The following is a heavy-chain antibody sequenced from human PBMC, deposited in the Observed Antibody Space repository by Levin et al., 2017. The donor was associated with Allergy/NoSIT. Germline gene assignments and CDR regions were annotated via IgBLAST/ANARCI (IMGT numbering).Heavy chain of an antibody. D-gene: IGHD2-2*01. J-gene: IGHJ4*02. CDR2: INGGNGDT. Sequence: ASVKVSCTTSGYTFITHAIHWVRQAPGQGLEWMGWINGGNGDTKHAQKFQGRVTISRDTSAGTAHMELSSLRSEDTAVYYCARRAEGYCSSTSWPTPFDHWGQGTLVTVSS. CDR1: GYTFITHA. V-gene: IGHV1-3*01. CDR3: ARRAEGYCSSTSWPTPFDH.